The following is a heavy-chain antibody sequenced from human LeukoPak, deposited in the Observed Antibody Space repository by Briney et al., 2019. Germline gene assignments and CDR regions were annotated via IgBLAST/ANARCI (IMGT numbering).Heavy chain of an antibody. CDR3: AAWDGPNSEGPFDY. CDR2: IYYSGST. CDR1: GGSISSGDYY. V-gene: IGHV4-30-4*08. J-gene: IGHJ4*02. D-gene: IGHD4-23*01. Sequence: PSETLSLTCTVSGGSISSGDYYWSWIRQPPGKGLEWIGYIYYSGSTYYNPSLRSRVTISVDTSKNQFSLKLSSVTAADTAVYYCAAWDGPNSEGPFDYWGQGTLVTVSS.